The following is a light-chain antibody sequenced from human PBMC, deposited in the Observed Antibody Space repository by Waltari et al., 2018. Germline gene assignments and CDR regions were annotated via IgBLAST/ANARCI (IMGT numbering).Light chain of an antibody. CDR1: QSLLYNSNNKNY. J-gene: IGKJ2*01. V-gene: IGKV4-1*01. CDR2: CAS. Sequence: EIVMTQSPDSLAVSLGERAIINWQFSQSLLYNSNNKNYLAWYQLKPGQPPRLLIYCASTRESGVPDRFSGSGSGTDFTLTISSLQAEDVAVYYCQQYYSIPYTFGQGTKLEIK. CDR3: QQYYSIPYT.